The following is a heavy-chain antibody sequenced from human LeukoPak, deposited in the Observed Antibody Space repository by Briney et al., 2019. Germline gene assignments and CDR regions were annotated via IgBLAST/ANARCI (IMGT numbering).Heavy chain of an antibody. Sequence: PGGSLRLSCAASGLTFSNYWMHWVRQAPGKGLMWISRINPDGSHTSYADSVKGRFTISRDNAKNTLYLQMNSLRAEDAAVYFCTRDSYISNVYYGMDVWGRGATVTVSS. V-gene: IGHV3-74*01. CDR3: TRDSYISNVYYGMDV. D-gene: IGHD1-26*01. CDR1: GLTFSNYW. CDR2: INPDGSHT. J-gene: IGHJ6*02.